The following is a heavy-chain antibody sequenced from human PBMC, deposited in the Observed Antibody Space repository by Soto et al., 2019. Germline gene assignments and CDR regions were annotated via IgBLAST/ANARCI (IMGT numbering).Heavy chain of an antibody. CDR3: ARDVYKDYYDSSGLNYYYYGMDV. CDR1: GYTFTSYG. V-gene: IGHV1-18*01. J-gene: IGHJ6*02. D-gene: IGHD3-22*01. Sequence: GPSVKVSCKASGYTFTSYGISWVRQAPGQGLEWMGWISAYNGNTNYAQKLQGRVTMTTDTSTSTAYMELRSLRSDDTAVYYCARDVYKDYYDSSGLNYYYYGMDVWGQGTTVTVSS. CDR2: ISAYNGNT.